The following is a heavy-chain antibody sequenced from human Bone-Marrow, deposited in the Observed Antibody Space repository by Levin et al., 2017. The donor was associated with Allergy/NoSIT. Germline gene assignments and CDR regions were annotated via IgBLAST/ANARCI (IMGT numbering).Heavy chain of an antibody. J-gene: IGHJ5*02. D-gene: IGHD3-10*01. CDR1: GGSISTSSYF. CDR3: ATDLSAFTRARGKFDP. Sequence: SETLSLTCTVSGGSISTSSYFWGWIRQPPGKGLEWIGDIYYSGTTYYNPSLKGRVSMSVDTSRYLFSLKLTSVTAAATAVYCGATDLSAFTRARGKFDPWGQGTLVTVSS. V-gene: IGHV4-39*07. CDR2: IYYSGTT.